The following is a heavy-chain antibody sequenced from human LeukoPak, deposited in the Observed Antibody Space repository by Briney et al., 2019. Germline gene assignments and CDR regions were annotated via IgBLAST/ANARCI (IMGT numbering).Heavy chain of an antibody. D-gene: IGHD6-13*01. V-gene: IGHV4-39*02. CDR1: GGSISSTSHY. J-gene: IGHJ4*02. Sequence: SETLSLTCTVSGGSISSTSHYWGWIRQPPGKGLEWIANIYNSGSTYFNPALKSRVTISVDTSNNQFSLKLTSVTAADTALYYCARDKRHSSSCTDWGQGTLVTVSS. CDR3: ARDKRHSSSCTD. CDR2: IYNSGST.